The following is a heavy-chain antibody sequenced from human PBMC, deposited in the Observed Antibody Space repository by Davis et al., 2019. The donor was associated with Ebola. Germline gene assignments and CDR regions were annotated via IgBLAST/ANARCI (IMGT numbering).Heavy chain of an antibody. CDR3: ASQCSSTSCYYGMDV. J-gene: IGHJ6*04. V-gene: IGHV3-74*01. Sequence: PGGSLRLSCAASGFTFSSYWMHWVRQAPGKGLVWVSRINSDGSSTSYADSVKGRFTISRDHAKNTLYLQMNSLRAEETAVYYWASQCSSTSCYYGMDVWGKGTTVTVSS. CDR2: INSDGSST. D-gene: IGHD2-2*01. CDR1: GFTFSSYW.